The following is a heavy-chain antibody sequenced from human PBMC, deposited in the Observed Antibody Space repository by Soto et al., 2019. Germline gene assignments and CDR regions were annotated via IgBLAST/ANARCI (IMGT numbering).Heavy chain of an antibody. D-gene: IGHD2-2*01. J-gene: IGHJ5*02. CDR2: INHSGST. CDR3: ARHRLGYCSSTSCPANWFDP. Sequence: SSETLSLTCAVYGGSFSGYYWSWIRQPPGKGLEWIGEINHSGSTNYNPSLKSRVTISVDTSKNQFSLKLSSVTAADTAVYYCARHRLGYCSSTSCPANWFDPWGQGTLVTVSS. V-gene: IGHV4-34*01. CDR1: GGSFSGYY.